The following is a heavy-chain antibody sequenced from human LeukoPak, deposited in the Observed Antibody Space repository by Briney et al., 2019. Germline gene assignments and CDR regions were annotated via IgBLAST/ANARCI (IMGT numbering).Heavy chain of an antibody. CDR3: AREDGYPRDYFDY. D-gene: IGHD5-24*01. CDR2: ISSSGSTI. J-gene: IGHJ4*02. Sequence: GGSLRLSCAASGFTFSSYEMNWVRQAPGKGLEWVSYISSSGSTIYYADSVKGRFTVSRDNAKNSLYLQMNSLRAEDTAVYYCAREDGYPRDYFDYWGQGTLVTVSS. CDR1: GFTFSSYE. V-gene: IGHV3-48*03.